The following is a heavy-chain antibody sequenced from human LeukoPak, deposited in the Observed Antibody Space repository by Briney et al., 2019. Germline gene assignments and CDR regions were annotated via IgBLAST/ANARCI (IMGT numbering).Heavy chain of an antibody. CDR3: ARGVVDGDYVGSYYYYMDV. D-gene: IGHD4-17*01. J-gene: IGHJ6*03. CDR1: GDSVSSNSAA. CDR2: TYYRSKWYN. V-gene: IGHV6-1*01. Sequence: SQTLSLTCAISGDSVSSNSAAWNWIRQSPSRGLEWLGRTYYRSKWYNDYAVSVKSRITINPDTSKNQFSLQLNSVTPEDTAVYYCARGVVDGDYVGSYYYYMDVWGKGTTVTVSS.